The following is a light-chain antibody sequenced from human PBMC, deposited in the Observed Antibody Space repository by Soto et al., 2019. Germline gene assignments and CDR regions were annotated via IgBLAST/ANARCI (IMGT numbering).Light chain of an antibody. CDR2: AAS. V-gene: IGKV3-20*01. CDR1: QSLGSGY. CDR3: QQYDTSPRT. Sequence: EILLTQSPGTLSLSPGDRATLSCRASQSLGSGYLARYRQKPGQAPRILIYAASSRATGVPDRFSGSGSGTDFSLTISRLEPEDFAVYYCQQYDTSPRTFGQGTKVEI. J-gene: IGKJ1*01.